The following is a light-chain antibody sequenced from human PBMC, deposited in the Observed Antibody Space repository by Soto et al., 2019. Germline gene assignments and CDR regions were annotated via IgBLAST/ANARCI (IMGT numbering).Light chain of an antibody. CDR1: QSISSW. J-gene: IGKJ1*01. CDR3: QQYNSYWT. V-gene: IGKV1-5*01. CDR2: DAS. Sequence: DIQMTQSPSTLSASVADRLTITCRASQSISSWLAWYQQKPGKAPKLLIYDASSLESWVPSRFSGSGSGTEFTLTISSLQPDDFATYYCQQYNSYWTFGQGTKVDIK.